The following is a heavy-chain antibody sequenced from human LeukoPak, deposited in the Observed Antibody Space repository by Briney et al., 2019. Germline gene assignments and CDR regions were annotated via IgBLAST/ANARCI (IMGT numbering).Heavy chain of an antibody. D-gene: IGHD3-10*01. J-gene: IGHJ6*02. CDR1: GGSFSDYY. CDR3: ARRVRGVIISFYYYNGMDV. CDR2: INHSGAT. Sequence: SETLSLTCAVYGGSFSDYYWTWIRQSPGKGREWIGEINHSGATDYNPSLKSRVTIPVDTSKNQFSLKVRSVTAADTAVYYCARRVRGVIISFYYYNGMDVWGQGTTVTVSS. V-gene: IGHV4-34*01.